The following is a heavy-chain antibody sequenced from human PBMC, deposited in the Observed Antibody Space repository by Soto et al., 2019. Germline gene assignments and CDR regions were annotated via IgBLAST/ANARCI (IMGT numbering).Heavy chain of an antibody. Sequence: QITLKESGPTVVKPTETLTLTCTFSGFSLTTSGVGVGWVRQSPGKAPEWLALIYWDDDKRYSTSLKSRLTITKDNYKNPVVLTMANVDPADTANYYCAHRVLRTVFGLVTTTAIYFDFWGQGTPVVVSS. CDR2: IYWDDDK. CDR3: AHRVLRTVFGLVTTTAIYFDF. V-gene: IGHV2-5*02. D-gene: IGHD3-3*01. J-gene: IGHJ4*02. CDR1: GFSLTTSGVG.